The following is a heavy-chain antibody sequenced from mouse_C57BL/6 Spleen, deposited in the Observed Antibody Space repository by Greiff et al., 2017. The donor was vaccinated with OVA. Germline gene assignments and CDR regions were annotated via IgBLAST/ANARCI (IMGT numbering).Heavy chain of an antibody. D-gene: IGHD1-1*01. CDR3: ARAETTVVPTRGAMDY. CDR2: IDPNSGGT. V-gene: IGHV1-72*01. J-gene: IGHJ4*01. CDR1: GYTFTSYW. Sequence: QVQLQQPGAELVKPGASVKLSCKASGYTFTSYWMHWVKQRPGRGLEWIGRIDPNSGGTTYNEKFKSKATLTVDKPSSTAYMQLSSLTSEDSAVYYCARAETTVVPTRGAMDYWGQGTSVTVSS.